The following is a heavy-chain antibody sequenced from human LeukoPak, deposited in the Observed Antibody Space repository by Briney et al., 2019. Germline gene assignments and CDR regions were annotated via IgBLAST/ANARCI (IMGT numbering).Heavy chain of an antibody. Sequence: PSETLSLTCAVYGGSFSGYYWGWIRQPPGKGLEWIGSINYSGSTYYNPSLKSRVTISVDTSKNQFSLKLSSVTAADTAVYYCASLVGATRARRSFDYWGQGTLVTVSS. V-gene: IGHV4-34*01. CDR3: ASLVGATRARRSFDY. CDR2: INYSGST. CDR1: GGSFSGYY. J-gene: IGHJ4*02. D-gene: IGHD1-26*01.